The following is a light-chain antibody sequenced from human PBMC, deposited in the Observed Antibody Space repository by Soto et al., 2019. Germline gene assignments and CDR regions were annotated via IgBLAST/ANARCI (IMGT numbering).Light chain of an antibody. J-gene: IGKJ4*01. V-gene: IGKV1-33*01. CDR1: QDITNY. CDR3: QQYDNLPLT. CDR2: DAS. Sequence: DIQMTQSPSSLSASVGDRVTITCQASQDITNYLNWYQQKPGKAPKLLIYDASNVETGVPSRFSGSGSGTDFTFTITNLQPEDIATYYCQQYDNLPLTFGGGTKV.